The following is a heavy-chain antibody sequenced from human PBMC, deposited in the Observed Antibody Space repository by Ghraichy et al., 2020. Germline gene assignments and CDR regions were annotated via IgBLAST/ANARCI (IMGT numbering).Heavy chain of an antibody. D-gene: IGHD3-22*01. CDR1: GFTFSSYA. J-gene: IGHJ4*02. Sequence: GGSLRLSCAASGFTFSSYAMSWVRQAPGKGLEWVSAISGSGGSTYYADSVKGRFTISRDNSKNTLYLQMNSLRAEDTAVYYCAKGGGGGYYLWYFDYWGQGTLVTVSS. CDR2: ISGSGGST. V-gene: IGHV3-23*01. CDR3: AKGGGGGYYLWYFDY.